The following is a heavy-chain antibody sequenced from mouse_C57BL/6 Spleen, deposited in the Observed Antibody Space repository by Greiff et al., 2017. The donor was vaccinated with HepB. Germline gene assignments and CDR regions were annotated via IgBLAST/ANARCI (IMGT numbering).Heavy chain of an antibody. Sequence: EVQGVESGGGLVQPGGSLKLSCAASGFTFSDYYMYWVRQTPEKRLEWVAYISNGGGSTYYPDTVKGRFTISRDNAKNTLYLQMSRLKSEDTAMYYCARYYAAMDYWGQGTSVTVSS. CDR2: ISNGGGST. J-gene: IGHJ4*01. V-gene: IGHV5-12*01. D-gene: IGHD1-1*02. CDR3: ARYYAAMDY. CDR1: GFTFSDYY.